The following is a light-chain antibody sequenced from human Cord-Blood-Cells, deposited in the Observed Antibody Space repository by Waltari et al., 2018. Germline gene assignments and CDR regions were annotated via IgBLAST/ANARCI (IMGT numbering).Light chain of an antibody. Sequence: EIVMTQSPATLSVSPGERATLSCRASQSVSSNLAWYQQKPGQAPRLLIYGAPTRATAIPARFSGSGSDTEFTLTISSLQSEDFAVYYCQQYNNWPLTFGGGTKVEIK. CDR2: GAP. J-gene: IGKJ4*01. V-gene: IGKV3-15*01. CDR1: QSVSSN. CDR3: QQYNNWPLT.